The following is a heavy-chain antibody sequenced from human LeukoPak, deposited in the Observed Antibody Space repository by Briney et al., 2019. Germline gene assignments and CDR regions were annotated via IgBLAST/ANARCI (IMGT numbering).Heavy chain of an antibody. J-gene: IGHJ4*02. V-gene: IGHV3-21*01. CDR2: ISSSSSYI. CDR3: ARDLGGWVFDY. Sequence: GGSLRLSCAASGFTFSSYSMNWVRQAPGKGLEWDSSISSSSSYIYYADSVKGRFTISRDNAKNSLYLQMNSLRAEDTAVYYCARDLGGWVFDYWGQGTLVTVSS. D-gene: IGHD2-15*01. CDR1: GFTFSSYS.